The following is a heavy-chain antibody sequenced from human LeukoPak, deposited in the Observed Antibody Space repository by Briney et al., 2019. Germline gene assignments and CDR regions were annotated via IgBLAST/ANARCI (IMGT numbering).Heavy chain of an antibody. D-gene: IGHD3-10*01. Sequence: SGTLSLTCAISGGSISSSNWWTWVRQPPGKGLEWVGEIYLRGNTNYNPSLESRATISVDESKTQLSLRLESVTAADTAVYYCAGDRGADWYFDLWGRGTLVSVSS. CDR2: IYLRGNT. V-gene: IGHV4-4*02. J-gene: IGHJ2*01. CDR3: AGDRGADWYFDL. CDR1: GGSISSSNW.